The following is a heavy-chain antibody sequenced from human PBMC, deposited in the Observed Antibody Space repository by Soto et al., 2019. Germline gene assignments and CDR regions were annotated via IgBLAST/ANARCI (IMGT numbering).Heavy chain of an antibody. CDR1: GSPFSSYA. V-gene: IGHV1-69*13. CDR2: IIPIFGTA. Sequence: SENVACKPCGSPFSSYAISWVRQAPGQGLEWMGGIIPIFGTANYAQKFQGRVTITADESTSTAYMELSSLRAEDTAVYYCATRDSSSNYYYYGMDVWGQGTTVTVSS. D-gene: IGHD6-6*01. CDR3: ATRDSSSNYYYYGMDV. J-gene: IGHJ6*02.